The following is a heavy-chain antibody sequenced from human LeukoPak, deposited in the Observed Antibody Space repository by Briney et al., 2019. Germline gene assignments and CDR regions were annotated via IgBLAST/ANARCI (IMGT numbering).Heavy chain of an antibody. D-gene: IGHD4-4*01. J-gene: IGHJ4*02. CDR1: GGTFSSYA. CDR2: IIPILGIA. CDR3: ARDYTVSHLDY. Sequence: SVKVSCKASGGTFSSYAISWVRQAPGQGLEWMGRIIPILGIANYAQKFQGRVTITADKSTSTAYMELSSLRSEDTAVYYCARDYTVSHLDYWGQETLVTVSS. V-gene: IGHV1-69*04.